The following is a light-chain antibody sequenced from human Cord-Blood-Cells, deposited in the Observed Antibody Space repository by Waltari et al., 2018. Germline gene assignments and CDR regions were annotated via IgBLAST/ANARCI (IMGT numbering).Light chain of an antibody. V-gene: IGKV3-11*01. CDR2: DAS. CDR3: QQRSNWPT. Sequence: EIVLTHSPATLSLSPGESATLSCRASQRVSSYLAWYQQKPGQAPRLLIYDASNRATGIPARFSGSGSGTDFTLTISSLEPEDFAVYYCQQRSNWPTFGQGTKVEIK. CDR1: QRVSSY. J-gene: IGKJ1*01.